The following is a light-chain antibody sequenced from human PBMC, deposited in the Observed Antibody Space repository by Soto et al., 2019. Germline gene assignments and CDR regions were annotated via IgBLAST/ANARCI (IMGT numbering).Light chain of an antibody. CDR1: QSVSSN. CDR2: GAS. Sequence: EIVMTQSPATLSVSPGERAALSCRASQSVSSNFAWYQQKPGQAPRLLIYGASTRATGIPARFSGSGSGTEFTPTISSRESEDFAVYYCQEYNKWPYSFGQGNKLEI. CDR3: QEYNKWPYS. V-gene: IGKV3-15*01. J-gene: IGKJ2*03.